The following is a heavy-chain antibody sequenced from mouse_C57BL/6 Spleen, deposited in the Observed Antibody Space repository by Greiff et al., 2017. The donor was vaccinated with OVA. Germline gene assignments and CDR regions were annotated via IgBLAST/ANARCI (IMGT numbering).Heavy chain of an antibody. Sequence: EVKLVESGGGLVKPGGSLKLSCAASGFTFSSYPMSWVRQTPEKRLEWVATISGGGGNTYYPDSVKGRFTISRDNAKNTLYLQMSSLRSEDTALYYCARPYYGGYFDVWGTGTTVTVSS. V-gene: IGHV5-9*01. D-gene: IGHD2-10*01. J-gene: IGHJ1*03. CDR2: ISGGGGNT. CDR1: GFTFSSYP. CDR3: ARPYYGGYFDV.